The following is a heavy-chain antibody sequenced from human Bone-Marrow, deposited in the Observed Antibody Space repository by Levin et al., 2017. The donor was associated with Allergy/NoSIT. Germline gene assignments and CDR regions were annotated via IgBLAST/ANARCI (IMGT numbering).Heavy chain of an antibody. CDR2: ISTTGNTI. CDR3: AAERIFGDHFDF. Sequence: GGSLRLSCEASGFTFRSYEMNWVRQPPGKGLEWVAYISTTGNTIYYADSVKGRFTVSRDNARDSLFLQMDSLRVQDTAVYYCAAERIFGDHFDFWGQGSLVTVSS. V-gene: IGHV3-48*03. CDR1: GFTFRSYE. J-gene: IGHJ4*02. D-gene: IGHD3-3*01.